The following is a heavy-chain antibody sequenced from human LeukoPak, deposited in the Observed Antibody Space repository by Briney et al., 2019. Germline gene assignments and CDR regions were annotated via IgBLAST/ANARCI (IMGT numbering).Heavy chain of an antibody. D-gene: IGHD1-1*01. J-gene: IGHJ3*02. Sequence: PGGSLRLSCAASGFIVSSNYMSWVRQAPGKGLEWVSVFYTGGTTDYANSVRGRFTISRDNSKNTPYLQMNSLRAEDTAVYYCARGPLPTTRAFDIRGQGTLVTVSS. CDR1: GFIVSSNY. CDR3: ARGPLPTTRAFDI. CDR2: FYTGGTT. V-gene: IGHV3-53*01.